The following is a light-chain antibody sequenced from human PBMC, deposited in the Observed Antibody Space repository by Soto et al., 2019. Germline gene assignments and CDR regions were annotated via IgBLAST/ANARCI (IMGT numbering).Light chain of an antibody. CDR2: KVS. V-gene: IGKV2-30*01. J-gene: IGKJ5*01. CDR3: MQGPHGPIT. CDR1: QGLVYSDGHPY. Sequence: DVVMTQSPLSLPVTFGQAVSIXXRSXQGLVYSDGHPYVNGVHQRPGTSPRXXRDKVSHRDSLGPARFSGSGAVTDFALKSSRVDAEDVGVYSCMQGPHGPITFGPGTRLEIK.